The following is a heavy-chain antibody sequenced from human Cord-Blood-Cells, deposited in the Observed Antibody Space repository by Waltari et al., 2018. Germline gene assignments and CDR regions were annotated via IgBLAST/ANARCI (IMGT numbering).Heavy chain of an antibody. J-gene: IGHJ4*02. Sequence: QVQLQESGPGLVKPSATLSLTCTVSGGSISSSYWSWIRQPPGKGLEWLGYIYYSGSTNHNPSLKTRGTISVETSKSQVSLKLSSVTAADTAVYYCARRGYSGYDFDYWGQGTLVTVSS. V-gene: IGHV4-59*08. CDR3: ARRGYSGYDFDY. CDR1: GGSISSSY. D-gene: IGHD5-12*01. CDR2: IYYSGST.